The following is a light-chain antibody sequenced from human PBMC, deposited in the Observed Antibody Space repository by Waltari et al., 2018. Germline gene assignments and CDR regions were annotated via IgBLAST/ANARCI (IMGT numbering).Light chain of an antibody. CDR1: DIATTS. CDR3: QVWDSGADYV. J-gene: IGLJ1*01. Sequence: SYVFTQPPSVSVAPGQTATITCGGNDIATTSGNWYQQKPGQAPVLVVYRNSDRPSGIPERFSGSNSGNAATLTISRVDAGDEADYYCQVWDSGADYVFGTGTMVTVL. V-gene: IGLV3-21*02. CDR2: RNS.